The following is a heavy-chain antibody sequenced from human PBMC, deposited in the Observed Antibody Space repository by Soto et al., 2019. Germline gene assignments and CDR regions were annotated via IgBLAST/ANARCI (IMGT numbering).Heavy chain of an antibody. CDR3: AKDRLAGGFDY. J-gene: IGHJ4*02. CDR2: ITSSSSTI. Sequence: GGSLRLSCAASGFIFTNYNMNWVRQAPGKGLEWVSYITSSSSTIYYADSVKGRFTISRDNAKNSLYLQMNSLRADDTAVYYCAKDRLAGGFDYWGQGTLVTVSS. V-gene: IGHV3-48*01. D-gene: IGHD3-16*01. CDR1: GFIFTNYN.